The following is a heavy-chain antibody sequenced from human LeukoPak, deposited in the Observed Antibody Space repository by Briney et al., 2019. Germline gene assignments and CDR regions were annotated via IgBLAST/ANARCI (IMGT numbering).Heavy chain of an antibody. CDR1: GGSISNADYY. J-gene: IGHJ4*01. CDR3: AIQLPTAAADTRGYFVY. CDR2: MFYGGTN. V-gene: IGHV4-39*01. Sequence: SETLSLTCSVSGGSISNADYYWGWLRQAPGKGLEWFGSMFYGGTNHYNPSLKSRATMSVDTSKHQFSLKLTSVTAADAAIYDCAIQLPTAAADTRGYFVYWGQGAVVTVSS. D-gene: IGHD6-13*01.